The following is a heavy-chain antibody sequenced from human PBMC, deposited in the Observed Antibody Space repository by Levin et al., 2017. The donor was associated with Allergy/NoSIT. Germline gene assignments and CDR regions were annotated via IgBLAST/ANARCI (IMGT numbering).Heavy chain of an antibody. V-gene: IGHV3-48*03. D-gene: IGHD3-3*01. CDR2: ISSSGSTI. Sequence: PGGSLRLSCAASGFTFSSYEMNWVRQAPGKGLEWVSYISSSGSTIYYADSVKGRFTISRDNAKNSLYLQMNSLRAEDTAVYYCARFTIFGVYYGMDVWGQGTTVTVSS. CDR3: ARFTIFGVYYGMDV. J-gene: IGHJ6*02. CDR1: GFTFSSYE.